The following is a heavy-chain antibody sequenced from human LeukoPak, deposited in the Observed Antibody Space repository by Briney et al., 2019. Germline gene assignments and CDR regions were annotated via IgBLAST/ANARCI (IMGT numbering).Heavy chain of an antibody. V-gene: IGHV4-30-4*08. CDR1: GGSISSDAYY. CDR2: IYYIGST. Sequence: SETLSLTCTVSGGSISSDAYYWTWIRQHPGKGMEWIGYIYYIGSTYYNPSLKSRVTISVDTSKNQFSLKLSSVTAADTAVYYCARRGFGELLYFNWFDPWGQGTLVTVSS. CDR3: ARRGFGELLYFNWFDP. J-gene: IGHJ5*02. D-gene: IGHD3-10*01.